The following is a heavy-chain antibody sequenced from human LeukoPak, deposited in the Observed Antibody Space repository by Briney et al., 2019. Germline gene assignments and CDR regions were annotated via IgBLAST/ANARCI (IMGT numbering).Heavy chain of an antibody. CDR2: ISSSSSYI. Sequence: GGSLRLSCAASGFTFSSYSMNWVRQAPGKGLEWVSSISSSSSYIYYADSVKGRFTISRDNSKNTLYLQMNSLRAEDTAVYYCADLDSGVTTMYWGQGTLVTVSS. D-gene: IGHD2-21*02. V-gene: IGHV3-21*04. CDR3: ADLDSGVTTMY. CDR1: GFTFSSYS. J-gene: IGHJ4*02.